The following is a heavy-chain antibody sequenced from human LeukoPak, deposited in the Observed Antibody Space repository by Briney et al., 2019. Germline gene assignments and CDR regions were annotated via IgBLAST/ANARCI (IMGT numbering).Heavy chain of an antibody. Sequence: GRSLRLSCTASGFTFGDYAMSWVRQAPGKGREWVGFIRGKAYGGTTEYAASVKGRFTISRDDAKSIAYLQVNSLKTEDTAVYYCSRDGSGIDHGMDVWGQGTTVTVSS. V-gene: IGHV3-49*04. D-gene: IGHD1-26*01. J-gene: IGHJ6*02. CDR1: GFTFGDYA. CDR3: SRDGSGIDHGMDV. CDR2: IRGKAYGGTT.